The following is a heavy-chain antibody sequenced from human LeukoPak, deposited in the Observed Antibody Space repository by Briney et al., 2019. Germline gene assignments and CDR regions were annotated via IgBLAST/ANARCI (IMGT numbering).Heavy chain of an antibody. D-gene: IGHD2-8*02. J-gene: IGHJ4*02. CDR2: ISYDGSNK. V-gene: IGHV3-30-3*01. Sequence: GGSLRLSCAASGFTFSSYAMHWVRQAPGKGLEWVAVISYDGSNKYYADSVKGRFTISRDNSKNTLYLQMNSLRAEDTAVYYCARGAPMQPSPGGLYYFDYWGQGTLVTVSS. CDR3: ARGAPMQPSPGGLYYFDY. CDR1: GFTFSSYA.